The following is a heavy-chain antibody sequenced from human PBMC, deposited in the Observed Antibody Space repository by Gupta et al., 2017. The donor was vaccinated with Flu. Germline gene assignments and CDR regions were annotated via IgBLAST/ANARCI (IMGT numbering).Heavy chain of an antibody. CDR3: TTDSSGMRY. V-gene: IGHV3-15*01. J-gene: IGHJ4*02. CDR1: GSTFNKAG. Sequence: CAAPGSTFNKAGMNWVRQAPGKGLEWVGRIKSRTDGGTTDYAAPVKGRLTISRDDSKHTVYLQMNSLKTEDTGVYYCTTDSSGMRYWGQGTLVTVSS. D-gene: IGHD6-19*01. CDR2: IKSRTDGGTT.